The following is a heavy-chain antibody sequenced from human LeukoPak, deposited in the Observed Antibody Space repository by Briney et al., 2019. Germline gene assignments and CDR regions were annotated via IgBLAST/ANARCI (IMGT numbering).Heavy chain of an antibody. Sequence: SETLSLTCAVYGGSFSGYYWSWIRQPPGKGREWIGEINHSGSTNYNPSLKSRVTISVDTSKNQFSLKLSSVTAADTAVYYCANNYYDFWSGYLRPFDAFDIWGQGTMVTVSS. V-gene: IGHV4-34*01. D-gene: IGHD3-3*01. CDR3: ANNYYDFWSGYLRPFDAFDI. CDR1: GGSFSGYY. CDR2: INHSGST. J-gene: IGHJ3*02.